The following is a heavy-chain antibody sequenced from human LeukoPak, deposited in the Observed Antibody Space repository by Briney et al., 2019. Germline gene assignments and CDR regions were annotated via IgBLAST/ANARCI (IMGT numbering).Heavy chain of an antibody. V-gene: IGHV3-30-3*01. CDR1: AFTFSSFA. D-gene: IGHD3-22*01. J-gene: IGHJ4*02. CDR3: ARATYYYDDSGYPAY. CDR2: ISYDGTNK. Sequence: GGSLRLSCAASAFTFSSFAMYWVRQAPGKGLEWVAVISYDGTNKYYADSVKGRFTISRDNSKNTLYLQMNSLRAEDTAVYNCARATYYYDDSGYPAYWGQGTLVTVSS.